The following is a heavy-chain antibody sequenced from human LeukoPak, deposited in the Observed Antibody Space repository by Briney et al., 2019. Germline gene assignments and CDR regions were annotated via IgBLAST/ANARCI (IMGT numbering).Heavy chain of an antibody. CDR1: GYSISGGYY. V-gene: IGHV4-38-2*01. Sequence: PSETLSLTCAVSGYSISGGYYWGWIRQSPGKGLEWIATIFHTGSIYHNPSLKSRVILSVDTSKNQFSLILTSVTAADTAVYYCVRMGVSYYYDSSTYYPVAFDVWGQGTMVTVSS. CDR2: IFHTGSI. CDR3: VRMGVSYYYDSSTYYPVAFDV. D-gene: IGHD3-22*01. J-gene: IGHJ3*01.